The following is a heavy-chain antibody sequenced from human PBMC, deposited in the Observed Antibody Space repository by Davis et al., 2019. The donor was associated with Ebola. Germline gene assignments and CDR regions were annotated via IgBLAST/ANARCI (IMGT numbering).Heavy chain of an antibody. CDR1: GFTFSSYA. Sequence: GESLKISCAASGFTFSSYAMSWVRQAPGKGLEWVSAISGSGGSTYYADSVKGRFTISRDNSKNTLYLQMNSLRAEDTAVYYCAKCIVGAIYGDAFDIWGQGTMVTVSS. D-gene: IGHD1-26*01. V-gene: IGHV3-23*01. CDR2: ISGSGGST. CDR3: AKCIVGAIYGDAFDI. J-gene: IGHJ3*02.